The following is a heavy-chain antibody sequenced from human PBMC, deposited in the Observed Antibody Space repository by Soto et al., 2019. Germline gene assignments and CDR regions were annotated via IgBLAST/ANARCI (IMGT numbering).Heavy chain of an antibody. CDR1: GYTFTSYG. J-gene: IGHJ4*02. V-gene: IGHV1-18*04. Sequence: ASVKVSCKASGYTFTSYGISWVRQAPGQGLEWMGWISGYDGNTNFAQKYEGRVTMTIDSSTSTAYMELRNLGSDDTAMYYCAREEWFGQTPFDYWGQGTLVTVSS. CDR3: AREEWFGQTPFDY. CDR2: ISGYDGNT. D-gene: IGHD3-10*01.